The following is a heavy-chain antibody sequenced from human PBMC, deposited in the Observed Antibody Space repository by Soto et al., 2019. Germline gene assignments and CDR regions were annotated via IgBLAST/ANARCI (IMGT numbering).Heavy chain of an antibody. D-gene: IGHD6-19*01. Sequence: QLQLQESGSGLVKPSQTLSLTCAVSGGSISSGGYSWSWIRQPPGKGLEWIGYIYHRGSTYYNPSLKSRVSRSVDRSKNQFSLKLSSVTAADTAVYYCARAGGLGAVAVDYWAQGTLVTVSS. J-gene: IGHJ4*02. CDR3: ARAGGLGAVAVDY. CDR2: IYHRGST. CDR1: GGSISSGGYS. V-gene: IGHV4-30-2*01.